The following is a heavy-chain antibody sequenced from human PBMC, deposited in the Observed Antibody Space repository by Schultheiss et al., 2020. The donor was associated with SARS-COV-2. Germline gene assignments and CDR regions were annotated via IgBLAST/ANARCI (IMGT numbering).Heavy chain of an antibody. CDR3: ARDYYYDSSGYQEFDY. CDR1: GFSFSSYW. V-gene: IGHV3-74*01. J-gene: IGHJ4*02. Sequence: GGSLRLSCAASGFSFSSYWMHWVRQAPGKGLEWVSRISTDGSSASSADSVKGRFIISRDNAKNTLYLQMNSLRAEDTAVYYCARDYYYDSSGYQEFDYWGQGTLVTVSS. CDR2: ISTDGSSA. D-gene: IGHD3-22*01.